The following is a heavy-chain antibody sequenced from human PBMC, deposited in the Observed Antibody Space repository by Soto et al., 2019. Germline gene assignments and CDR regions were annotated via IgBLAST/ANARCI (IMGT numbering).Heavy chain of an antibody. CDR3: ARHRDAFSSTFDY. CDR1: GFTVSTNY. V-gene: IGHV3-53*02. CDR2: LYSGGST. Sequence: EVQLVETGGGLIQPGGSLRLSCAVSGFTVSTNYMSWVRQAPGKGLEWVSALYSGGSTYYADSVKGRFTISRDNSKNTLHLQMNRLRAEDTALYYCARHRDAFSSTFDYWGQGTLVTVSS. D-gene: IGHD3-3*02. J-gene: IGHJ4*02.